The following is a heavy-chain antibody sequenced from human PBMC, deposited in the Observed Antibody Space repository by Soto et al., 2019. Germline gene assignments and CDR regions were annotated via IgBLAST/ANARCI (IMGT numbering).Heavy chain of an antibody. CDR3: ARDLRSSCSGGSCYSGLSYYYYYYMDV. J-gene: IGHJ6*03. CDR1: GFTFSSYA. Sequence: GGSLRLSCAASGFTFSSYAMHWVRQAPGKGLEYVSAISSNGGSTYYANSVKGRFTISRDNSKNTLYLQMGSLRAEDMAVYYCARDLRSSCSGGSCYSGLSYYYYYYMDVWGKGTTVTVSS. V-gene: IGHV3-64*01. CDR2: ISSNGGST. D-gene: IGHD2-15*01.